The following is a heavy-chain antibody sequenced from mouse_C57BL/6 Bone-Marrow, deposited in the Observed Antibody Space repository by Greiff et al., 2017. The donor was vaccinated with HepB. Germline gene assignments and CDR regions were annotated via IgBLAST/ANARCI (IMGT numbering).Heavy chain of an antibody. D-gene: IGHD1-1*01. CDR1: GFNIKDYY. Sequence: VQLQQSGAELVRPGASVKLSCTASGFNIKDYYMHWVKQRPEQGLEWIGRIDPEDGDTEYAPKFQGKATMTADTSSITAYLQLSSLTSEDTAVYYCTTYYYGSSSYWYFDVWGTGTTVTVSS. CDR3: TTYYYGSSSYWYFDV. CDR2: IDPEDGDT. V-gene: IGHV14-1*01. J-gene: IGHJ1*03.